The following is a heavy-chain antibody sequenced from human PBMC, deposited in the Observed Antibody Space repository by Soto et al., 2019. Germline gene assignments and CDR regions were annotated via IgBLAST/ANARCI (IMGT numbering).Heavy chain of an antibody. V-gene: IGHV4-39*01. D-gene: IGHD4-17*01. Sequence: SETLSLTCTVSGGSISSSSYYWGWIRQPPGKGLEWIGSIYYSGSTYYNPSLKSRVTISVDTSKNQFSLKLSSVTAADTAVYYCPFLSGDYGDPRLGYFDYWGQGTLVTVSS. CDR3: PFLSGDYGDPRLGYFDY. J-gene: IGHJ4*02. CDR1: GGSISSSSYY. CDR2: IYYSGST.